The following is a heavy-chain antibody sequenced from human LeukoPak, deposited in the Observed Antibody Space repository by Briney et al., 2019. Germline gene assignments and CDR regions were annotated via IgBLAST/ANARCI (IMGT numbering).Heavy chain of an antibody. J-gene: IGHJ4*02. CDR1: GFTVSSYY. CDR3: AKTSDYYFSFDS. D-gene: IGHD3-22*01. CDR2: LYSGGST. Sequence: GGSLRLSCAASGFTVSSYYMTWVRQAPWRWLEWVSTLYSGGSTYYADSVKGRFTISRDSSKNTLYLQMNSLRAEDTAVYYCAKTSDYYFSFDSWGQGTLVTVSS. V-gene: IGHV3-53*01.